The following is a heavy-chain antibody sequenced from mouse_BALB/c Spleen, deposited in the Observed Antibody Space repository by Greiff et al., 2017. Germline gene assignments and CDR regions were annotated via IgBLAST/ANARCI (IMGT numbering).Heavy chain of an antibody. CDR3: ARDNGNYPAY. CDR2: IWAGGST. J-gene: IGHJ3*01. D-gene: IGHD2-1*01. V-gene: IGHV2-9*02. CDR1: GFSLTSYG. Sequence: LVAPSQSLSITCTVSGFSLTSYGVHWVRQPSGKGQEWLGVIWAGGSTNFNSALMSRLSISKDNSKSQVFLKMNSLQTDDTAMYYCARDNGNYPAYWGQGTLVTVSA.